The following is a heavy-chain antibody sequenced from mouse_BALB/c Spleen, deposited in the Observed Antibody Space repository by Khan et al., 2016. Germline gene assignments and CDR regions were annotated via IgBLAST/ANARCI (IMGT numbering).Heavy chain of an antibody. V-gene: IGHV2-9*02. CDR1: GFSLSSYG. Sequence: QVQLKESGPGLVAPSQSLSITCTVSGFSLSSYGVHWVRQPPGKGLEWLGVIWAGGTTNYNLALMSRLSIRKDNSKSQVFLKMNSLQTDDTAMYYCAREDYYGSRWFAYWGQGTLVTVSA. D-gene: IGHD1-1*01. CDR3: AREDYYGSRWFAY. CDR2: IWAGGTT. J-gene: IGHJ3*01.